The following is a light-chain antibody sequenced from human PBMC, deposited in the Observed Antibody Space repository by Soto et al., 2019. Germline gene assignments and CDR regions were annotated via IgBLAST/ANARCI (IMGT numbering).Light chain of an antibody. V-gene: IGLV2-8*01. J-gene: IGLJ1*01. Sequence: QSALTQPPSASGAPGQSVAISCTGTSSDVGGYNYVSWYQQHPGKAPKLMIYEVSKRPSGVPDRFSGSKSGNTASLTVSGFQAENEADYYCSSYAGSNNFFFFGPGTKVTVL. CDR2: EVS. CDR3: SSYAGSNNFFF. CDR1: SSDVGGYNY.